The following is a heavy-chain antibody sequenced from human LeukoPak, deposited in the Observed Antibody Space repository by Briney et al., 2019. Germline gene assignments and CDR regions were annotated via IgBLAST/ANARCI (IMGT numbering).Heavy chain of an antibody. D-gene: IGHD1-26*01. CDR2: ISNSGHII. Sequence: PGGSLRLSCAASGFTFSDSYMSWIRQSPGKGLEWVSHISNSGHIIYYADSVKGRFTISRDNSKNTLYLQMNSLRAEDTAVYYCAKAGSIRLDYWGQGTLVTVSS. CDR1: GFTFSDSY. V-gene: IGHV3-11*01. CDR3: AKAGSIRLDY. J-gene: IGHJ4*02.